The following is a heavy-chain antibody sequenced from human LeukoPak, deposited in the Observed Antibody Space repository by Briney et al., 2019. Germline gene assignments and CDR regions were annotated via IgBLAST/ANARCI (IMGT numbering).Heavy chain of an antibody. CDR3: ARLRPMGGSFPDSFDI. D-gene: IGHD1-26*01. CDR2: IYTSGST. V-gene: IGHV4-4*07. CDR1: GGSISNYY. J-gene: IGHJ3*02. Sequence: SETLSLTCTVSGGSISNYYWSWIRQPAGKALEWIGRIYTSGSTNYNSSLKSRPTMSVDTSKNQFSLKLSSVTAADTAVYYCARLRPMGGSFPDSFDIWGQGTMVTVSS.